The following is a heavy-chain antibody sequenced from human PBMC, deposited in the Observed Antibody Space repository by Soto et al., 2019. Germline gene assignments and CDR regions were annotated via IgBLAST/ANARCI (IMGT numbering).Heavy chain of an antibody. CDR2: INHSGST. V-gene: IGHV4-34*01. CDR3: ARGPHILTGYNRSLRAEYFQH. J-gene: IGHJ1*01. CDR1: GESLSGYY. D-gene: IGHD3-9*01. Sequence: ENVYLTCAVYGESLSGYYWCWIRQPPGKGLEWIGEINHSGSTNYNPSLKSRVTISVDTSKNQFSLKLSSVTAADTAVYYCARGPHILTGYNRSLRAEYFQHWGQGTLVIVS.